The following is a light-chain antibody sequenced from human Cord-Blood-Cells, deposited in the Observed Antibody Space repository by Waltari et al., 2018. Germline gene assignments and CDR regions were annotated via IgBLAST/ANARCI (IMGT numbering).Light chain of an antibody. CDR3: QHRGNWAPT. CDR1: QSVSSY. Sequence: VLTQSPTTLSLSPGERATLSCRASQSVSSYLAWYQKDLGEAPRLLIYDASSRATGIPARFSGSGSGTDFTLTISRLEAEEFAVDDRQHRGNWAPTFGGGTKVEIK. V-gene: IGKV3-11*01. J-gene: IGKJ4*01. CDR2: DAS.